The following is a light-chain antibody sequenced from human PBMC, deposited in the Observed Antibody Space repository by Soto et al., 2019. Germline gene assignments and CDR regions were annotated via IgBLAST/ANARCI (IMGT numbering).Light chain of an antibody. CDR3: AAWDDSPSGVV. CDR2: RNS. J-gene: IGLJ2*01. V-gene: IGLV1-47*01. Sequence: QSVLTQPPSASGTPGQRVTISCSGSRSDIGTNYVYWYQHLPGRAPRLLIYRNSQRPSGVPDRFSGSKSGTSASLAISGLRSEDEAEYYCAAWDDSPSGVVFGGGTKLTV. CDR1: RSDIGTNY.